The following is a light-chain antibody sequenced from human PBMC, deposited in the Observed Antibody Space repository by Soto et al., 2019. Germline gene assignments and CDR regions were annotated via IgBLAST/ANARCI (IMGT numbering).Light chain of an antibody. CDR3: SSYAGSNMGV. CDR2: EVS. CDR1: SSDVGGYKF. Sequence: QSALTQPPSASGSPGQSVTISCTGTSSDVGGYKFVSWYQQHPSKAPKLIIYEVSQRPSGVPDRFSASKSGDTASLTVSGLRAEDEADYYCSSYAGSNMGVFGSGTKVTVL. V-gene: IGLV2-8*01. J-gene: IGLJ1*01.